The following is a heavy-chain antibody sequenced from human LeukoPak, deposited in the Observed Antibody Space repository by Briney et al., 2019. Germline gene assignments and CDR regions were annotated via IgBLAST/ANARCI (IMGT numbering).Heavy chain of an antibody. Sequence: PSETLSLTCRVHDGSPSGYYWSWIRQPPGRGLKWIGEINYSGSINYSPSLKGRVFIPLDTSKNLFSLKLNSVTVADTAVYYCAKYRYGYLGMDSWGQGTQVTVSS. CDR2: INYSGSI. CDR3: AKYRYGYLGMDS. V-gene: IGHV4-34*01. CDR1: DGSPSGYY. D-gene: IGHD2-2*03. J-gene: IGHJ4*02.